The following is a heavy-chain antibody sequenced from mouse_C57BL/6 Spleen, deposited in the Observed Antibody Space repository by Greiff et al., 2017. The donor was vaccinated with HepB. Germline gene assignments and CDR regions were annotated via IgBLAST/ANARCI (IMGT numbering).Heavy chain of an antibody. Sequence: VQLQQPGAELVRPGSSVKLSCKASGYTFTSYWMYWVKQRPIQGLEWIGNIDPSDSETQYNQKFKDNATLTVDKSYSTAYMQLSSLTSEDSSVYYCARKGNYGSNYAMDYWGQGTSFTVSS. V-gene: IGHV1-52*01. CDR3: ARKGNYGSNYAMDY. CDR1: GYTFTSYW. J-gene: IGHJ4*01. CDR2: IDPSDSET. D-gene: IGHD1-1*01.